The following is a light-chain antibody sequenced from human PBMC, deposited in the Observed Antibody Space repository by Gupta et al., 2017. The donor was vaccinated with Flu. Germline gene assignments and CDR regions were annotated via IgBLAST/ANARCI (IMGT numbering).Light chain of an antibody. V-gene: IGKV1-39*01. J-gene: IGKJ5*01. CDR3: QQMDTSPVT. CDR2: AAS. Sequence: DIQMTQSPSSLSASVGDRVTITCRASQSISSYLNWYQQKPGKAPKFLIYAASTLQSGVPSRFSGSGSGTHFTLTISSLQPEDFATYYCQQMDTSPVTFGQGTRLDIK. CDR1: QSISSY.